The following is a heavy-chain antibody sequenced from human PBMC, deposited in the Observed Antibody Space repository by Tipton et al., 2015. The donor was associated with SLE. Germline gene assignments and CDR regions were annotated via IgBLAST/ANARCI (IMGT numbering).Heavy chain of an antibody. D-gene: IGHD3-3*01. J-gene: IGHJ4*02. CDR2: IYYSGST. CDR3: ARDKPGVFGVVTPFDY. Sequence: LRLSCTVSGGSISSSSYYWGWIRQPPGEGLEWIGSIYYSGSTYYNPSLKSRVTISVDTSKNQFSLKLSSVTAADTAVYYCARDKPGVFGVVTPFDYWGQGTLVTVSS. CDR1: GGSISSSSYY. V-gene: IGHV4-39*07.